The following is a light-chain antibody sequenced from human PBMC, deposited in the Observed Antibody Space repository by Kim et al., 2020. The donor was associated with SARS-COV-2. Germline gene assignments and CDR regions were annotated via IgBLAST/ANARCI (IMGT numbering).Light chain of an antibody. CDR2: DVS. CDR1: SSDVGGYNY. Sequence: PGQSVTISCTGTSSDVGGYNYVSWYQQHPGKAPKLMIYDVSKRPSGVPDRFSGSKSGNTASLTISGLQAEDEADYYCCSYAGIYVVFGGGTQLTVL. J-gene: IGLJ2*01. CDR3: CSYAGIYVV. V-gene: IGLV2-11*01.